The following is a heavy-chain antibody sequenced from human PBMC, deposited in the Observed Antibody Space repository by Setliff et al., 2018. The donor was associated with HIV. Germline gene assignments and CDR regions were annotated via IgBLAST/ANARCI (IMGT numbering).Heavy chain of an antibody. CDR2: ISSSSSTI. Sequence: GGSLRLSCAASGFTFSSYEMNWVRQAPGKGLEWVSYISSSSSTIYYADSVKGRFTISRDNAKNSLYLQMNSLRAEDTAVYYCARDLPRPQQLVEDNWFDPWGQGTLVTVSS. V-gene: IGHV3-48*01. D-gene: IGHD6-13*01. CDR3: ARDLPRPQQLVEDNWFDP. J-gene: IGHJ5*02. CDR1: GFTFSSYE.